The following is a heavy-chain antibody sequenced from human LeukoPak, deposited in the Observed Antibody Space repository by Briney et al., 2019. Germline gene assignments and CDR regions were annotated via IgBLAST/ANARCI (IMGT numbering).Heavy chain of an antibody. CDR1: GYTFTSYD. CDR3: ARGDSSGWYLDY. CDR2: MNPNSGNT. J-gene: IGHJ4*02. Sequence: ASVKVSCKASGYTFTSYDINWVRQATGQGLEWMGWMNPNSGNTGYAQKFQGRVTMTWNTSISTAYMELSSLRSEDTAVYYCARGDSSGWYLDYWGQGTLVTVSS. D-gene: IGHD6-19*01. V-gene: IGHV1-8*01.